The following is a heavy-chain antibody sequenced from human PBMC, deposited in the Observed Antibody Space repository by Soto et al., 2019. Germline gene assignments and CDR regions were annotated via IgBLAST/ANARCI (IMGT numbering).Heavy chain of an antibody. J-gene: IGHJ4*02. Sequence: QVQLVESGGGVVQPGRSLRLSCAASGFTFSSYAMHWVRQTSDKGLEWVAVISYDGSKKYYADSVKGRFTISRDNSKNTLFLQMNSLTAEDTAIYYCTRALRDGWCADYWGQGTLVTVSS. CDR1: GFTFSSYA. V-gene: IGHV3-30-3*01. D-gene: IGHD6-19*01. CDR2: ISYDGSKK. CDR3: TRALRDGWCADY.